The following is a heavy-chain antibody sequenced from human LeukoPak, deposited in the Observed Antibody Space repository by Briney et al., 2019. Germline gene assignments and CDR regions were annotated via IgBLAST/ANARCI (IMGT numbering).Heavy chain of an antibody. D-gene: IGHD2-2*01. J-gene: IGHJ4*02. CDR1: GFTFSSYA. Sequence: GSLRLSCAASGFTFSSYAMHWVRQAPGKGLEWVAVISYDGSNKYYADSVKGRFTISRDNSKNTLYLQMNSLRAEDTAVYYCARDPSGTKAYFDYWGQGTLVTVSS. CDR3: ARDPSGTKAYFDY. V-gene: IGHV3-30-3*01. CDR2: ISYDGSNK.